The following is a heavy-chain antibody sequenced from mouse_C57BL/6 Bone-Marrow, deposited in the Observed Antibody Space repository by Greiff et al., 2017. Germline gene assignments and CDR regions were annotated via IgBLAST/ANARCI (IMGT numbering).Heavy chain of an antibody. D-gene: IGHD2-10*01. J-gene: IGHJ4*01. CDR3: TAYSYYYAMDY. CDR2: IRLKSDNYAT. Sequence: EVQLVESGGGLVQPGGSMKLSCVASGFTFSNYWMNWVRQSPEKGLEWVAQIRLKSDNYATHYAESVKGRFTISRDDSKSSVYLQMNNLRAEDTGIYYCTAYSYYYAMDYWGQGTSVTVSS. CDR1: GFTFSNYW. V-gene: IGHV6-3*01.